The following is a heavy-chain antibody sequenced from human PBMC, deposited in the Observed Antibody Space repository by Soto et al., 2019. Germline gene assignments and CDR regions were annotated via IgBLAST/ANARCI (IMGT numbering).Heavy chain of an antibody. CDR3: AAVPASYSGRDY. V-gene: IGHV1-58*01. J-gene: IGHJ4*02. CDR2: IVVGSGNT. D-gene: IGHD1-26*01. CDR1: GFTFTSSA. Sequence: KVSCKASGFTFTSSAVQWVRQARGQRLEWIGWIVVGSGNTNYAQKFQERVTITRDMSTSTAYMELSSLRSEDTAVYYCAAVPASYSGRDYWGQGTLVTVSS.